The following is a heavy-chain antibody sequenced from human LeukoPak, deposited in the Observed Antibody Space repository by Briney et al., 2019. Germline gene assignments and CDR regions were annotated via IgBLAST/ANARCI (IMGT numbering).Heavy chain of an antibody. D-gene: IGHD4-11*01. CDR2: ISAYNGNT. CDR3: AILLTVTYFMDV. Sequence: ASVKVSCKASGYTFTSDGISWVRQAPGQGLEWMGWISAYNGNTNYAQKLQGRVTLTTDTSTSTAYMELRSLSSDDTAVYYCAILLTVTYFMDVWGKGTTVTVSS. J-gene: IGHJ6*03. V-gene: IGHV1-18*01. CDR1: GYTFTSDG.